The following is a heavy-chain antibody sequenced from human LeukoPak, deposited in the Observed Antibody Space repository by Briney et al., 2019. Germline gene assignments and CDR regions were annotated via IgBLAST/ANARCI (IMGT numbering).Heavy chain of an antibody. Sequence: SVKVSCKASGGTFSSYAISWVRQAPGQGLEWMGRIIPILGIANYAQKFQGRVTITADKSTSTAYMELSSLRSEDTAVYYCARDRSLEDGMDVWGQGTTVTVSS. CDR2: IIPILGIA. CDR3: ARDRSLEDGMDV. J-gene: IGHJ6*02. V-gene: IGHV1-69*04. D-gene: IGHD3-10*01. CDR1: GGTFSSYA.